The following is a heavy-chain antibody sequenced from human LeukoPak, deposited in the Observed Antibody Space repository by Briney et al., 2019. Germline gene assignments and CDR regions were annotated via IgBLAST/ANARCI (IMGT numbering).Heavy chain of an antibody. J-gene: IGHJ4*02. CDR1: GGSVSSGSHY. CDR3: ASQYYYDSSGQYSSVDY. CDR2: IYYSGST. D-gene: IGHD3-22*01. V-gene: IGHV4-61*01. Sequence: SETLSLTCTVSGGSVSSGSHYWSWIRQPPGKGLEWIGYIYYSGSTNYNPSLKSRVTISVDTSKNQFSLKLSSVTAADTAVYYCASQYYYDSSGQYSSVDYWGQGTLVTVSS.